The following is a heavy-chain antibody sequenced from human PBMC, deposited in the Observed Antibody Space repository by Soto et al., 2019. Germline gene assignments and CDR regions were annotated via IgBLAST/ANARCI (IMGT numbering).Heavy chain of an antibody. V-gene: IGHV3-21*01. CDR1: GFTFSSYS. D-gene: IGHD4-17*01. CDR2: ISSSSSYI. J-gene: IGHJ6*03. CDR3: ARASATVTTYYYYYMDV. Sequence: GGSLRLSCAASGFTFSSYSMNWVRQAPGKGLEWVSSISSSSSYIYYADSVKGRFTISRDNAKNSLYLQMNSLRAEDTAVYYCARASATVTTYYYYYMDVWGKGTTVTVS.